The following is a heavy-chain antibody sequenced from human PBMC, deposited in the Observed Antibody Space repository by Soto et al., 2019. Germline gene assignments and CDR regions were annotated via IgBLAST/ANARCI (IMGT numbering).Heavy chain of an antibody. D-gene: IGHD6-13*01. V-gene: IGHV3-30*18. J-gene: IGHJ4*02. CDR2: ISYDGSNK. CDR1: GFTFSSYG. CDR3: AKSFIAAAGKEGYFDY. Sequence: GGSLRLSCAASGFTFSSYGMHWVRQAPGKGLEWVAVISYDGSNKYYADSLRGRFTISRDNSKNTLYLQMNSLRAEDTAVYYCAKSFIAAAGKEGYFDYWGQGTLVTVSS.